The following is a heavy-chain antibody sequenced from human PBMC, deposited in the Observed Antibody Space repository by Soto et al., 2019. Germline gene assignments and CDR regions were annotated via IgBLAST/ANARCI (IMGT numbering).Heavy chain of an antibody. V-gene: IGHV4-39*01. Sequence: SETLSLTCTVSGGSINSRSYYWGWIRQSPGKGLEWIGSIYYSGSTYYNPSLKSRVAMPVDTSKNQFSLKLRSVSAADTAVYYCARQRTSVVTQAYFDDWGQGSLVTVSS. CDR2: IYYSGST. J-gene: IGHJ4*02. CDR1: GGSINSRSYY. CDR3: ARQRTSVVTQAYFDD. D-gene: IGHD2-21*02.